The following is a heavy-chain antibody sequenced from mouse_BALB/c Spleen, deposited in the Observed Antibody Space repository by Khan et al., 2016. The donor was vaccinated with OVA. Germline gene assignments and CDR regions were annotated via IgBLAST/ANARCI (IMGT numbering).Heavy chain of an antibody. CDR1: GYTFANYW. CDR2: INPSTGYT. D-gene: IGHD2-1*01. Sequence: QVRLQQSGAELAKPGASVKMSCKASGYTFANYWMHWVTQRPGQGLDWIGYINPSTGYTDYNQKFKDKATFTADKSSSIAYMQLSSLTSADSAVYYGPRVGASYGTTFVYWGQGTTLTVSS. CDR3: PRVGASYGTTFVY. V-gene: IGHV1-7*01. J-gene: IGHJ2*01.